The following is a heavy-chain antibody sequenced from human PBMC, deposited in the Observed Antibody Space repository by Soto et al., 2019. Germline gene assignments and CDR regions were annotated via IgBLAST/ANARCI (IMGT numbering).Heavy chain of an antibody. D-gene: IGHD3-10*01. V-gene: IGHV4-61*01. CDR2: IYYSGSF. CDR3: SRDSVYCTGGYNIERSNYFSALGV. Sequence: QVQLQESGPGLVKPSETLSLTCTVTGDSVTSGSYYWHWIRQPPGKGLEWIASIYYSGSFSHNPSLNSRVTIPIDTSNNPDSLPLTLGRAADTAVYECSRDSVYCTGGYNIERSNYFSALGVEGRGTTVTVSS. CDR1: GDSVTSGSYY. J-gene: IGHJ6*02.